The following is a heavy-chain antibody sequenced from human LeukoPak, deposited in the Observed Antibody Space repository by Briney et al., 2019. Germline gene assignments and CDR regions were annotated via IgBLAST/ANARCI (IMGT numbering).Heavy chain of an antibody. Sequence: QPGGSLRLSCTASGFSFSNYGMHWVRQAPGKGLEWVALIQSDGSKTYSADSVKGRFTISRDNPRNTLYLQMDRLRPEDTAVYYCAKRYCKSATCRSDMGAWGQGTTVTVS. CDR1: GFSFSNYG. CDR2: IQSDGSKT. V-gene: IGHV3-30*02. D-gene: IGHD2-15*01. J-gene: IGHJ6*02. CDR3: AKRYCKSATCRSDMGA.